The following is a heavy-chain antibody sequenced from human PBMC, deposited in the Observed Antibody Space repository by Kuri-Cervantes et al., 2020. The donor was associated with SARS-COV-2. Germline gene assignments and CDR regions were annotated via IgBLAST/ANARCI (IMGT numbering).Heavy chain of an antibody. CDR1: GFTFSSYA. V-gene: IGHV3-21*01. CDR3: ARIGELGIPDY. CDR2: ISSSSSYI. J-gene: IGHJ4*02. Sequence: GGSLRLSCAASGFTFSSYAMSWVRQAPGKGLEWVSSISSSSSYIYYANSVKGRSTISRDNAKNSLYLQMNSLRAEDTAVYYCARIGELGIPDYWGQGTLVTVSS. D-gene: IGHD7-27*01.